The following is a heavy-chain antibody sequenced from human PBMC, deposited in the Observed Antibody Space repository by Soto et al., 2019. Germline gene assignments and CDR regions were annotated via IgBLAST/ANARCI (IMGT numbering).Heavy chain of an antibody. CDR1: GGSISGYY. Sequence: PSETLSLTCTVSGGSISGYYWSWIRQPPGKGLEWIGHIYYSGSTNYNPSLKNRVTISVDTSKNHLSLKLSSVTAADTAVYYCARHYLIAGEEGGGWYFDLWGRGTLVTVSS. CDR3: ARHYLIAGEEGGGWYFDL. D-gene: IGHD6-13*01. CDR2: IYYSGST. J-gene: IGHJ2*01. V-gene: IGHV4-59*08.